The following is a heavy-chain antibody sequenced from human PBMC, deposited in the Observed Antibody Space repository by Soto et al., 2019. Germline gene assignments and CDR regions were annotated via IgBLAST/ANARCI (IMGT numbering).Heavy chain of an antibody. CDR3: AGLWFRANWFDP. D-gene: IGHD3-10*01. J-gene: IGHJ5*02. Sequence: PSETLSLTCTVSGGSVSSGSYYWSWIRQPPGKGLEWIGYIYYSGSTNYNLSLKSRVTISVDTSKNQFSLKLSSVTAADTAVYYCAGLWFRANWFDPWGQGTLVTVSS. V-gene: IGHV4-61*01. CDR2: IYYSGST. CDR1: GGSVSSGSYY.